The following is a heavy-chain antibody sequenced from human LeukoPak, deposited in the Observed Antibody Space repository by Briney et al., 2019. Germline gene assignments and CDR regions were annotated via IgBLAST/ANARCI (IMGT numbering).Heavy chain of an antibody. CDR3: AKEVRITMVRGVIPVFDY. V-gene: IGHV3-30*18. D-gene: IGHD3-10*01. Sequence: GRSLRLSCVASGFTFSSYGMHWVRQAPGKGLEWVAVISYDGSNKYYADSVKGRFTISRDNSKNTLYLQMNSLRAEDTAVYYCAKEVRITMVRGVIPVFDYWGQGTLVTVSS. CDR1: GFTFSSYG. CDR2: ISYDGSNK. J-gene: IGHJ4*02.